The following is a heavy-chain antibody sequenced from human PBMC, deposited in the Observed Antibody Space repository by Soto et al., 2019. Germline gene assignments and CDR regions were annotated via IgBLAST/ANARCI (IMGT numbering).Heavy chain of an antibody. J-gene: IGHJ3*01. CDR2: LTPIFDAP. D-gene: IGHD2-15*01. CDR1: AGPFSGHT. V-gene: IGHV1-69*12. Sequence: HVQLVQSGAAVKKPGSSVKVSCKTSAGPFSGHTMNWVRQAPGQGLEWMGGLTPIFDAPIYAQNFRGRVTITADEPASTAHMQLSSLTSEDTAVYYCARDRREVVGNDAFDFWGQGTMVTVSS. CDR3: ARDRREVVGNDAFDF.